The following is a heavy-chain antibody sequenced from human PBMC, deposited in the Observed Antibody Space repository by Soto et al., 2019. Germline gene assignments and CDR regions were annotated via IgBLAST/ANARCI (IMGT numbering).Heavy chain of an antibody. V-gene: IGHV3-23*01. D-gene: IGHD4-17*01. CDR2: ISGSGGST. CDR3: AKRTVGWYFDL. CDR1: GFTFSSYA. J-gene: IGHJ2*01. Sequence: GGSLRLSCAASGFTFSSYAMNWVRQAPGKGLEWVSVISGSGGSTYYADAVRGRFTISRDNSKNTLYLQMNSLRAEDTAVYYCAKRTVGWYFDLWGRGTLVTVSS.